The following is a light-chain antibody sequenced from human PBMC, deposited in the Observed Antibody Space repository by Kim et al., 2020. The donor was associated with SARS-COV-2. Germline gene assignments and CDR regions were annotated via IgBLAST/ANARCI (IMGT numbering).Light chain of an antibody. V-gene: IGLV1-36*01. CDR2: YDD. J-gene: IGLJ3*02. CDR3: AVWDDRLNGVV. Sequence: QSVLTQPPSVSEAPRQRVTISCSGSTPNIVNNAVNWYQQLPGKAPKLLIYYDDLLPSGVSDRFSGSKSGTSASLTISALQSEDEADYYCAVWDDRLNGVVFGGGTKVTVL. CDR1: TPNIVNNA.